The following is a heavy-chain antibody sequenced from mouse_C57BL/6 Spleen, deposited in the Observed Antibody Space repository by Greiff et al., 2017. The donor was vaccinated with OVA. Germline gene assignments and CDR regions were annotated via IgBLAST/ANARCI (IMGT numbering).Heavy chain of an antibody. CDR3: ASLTGVDY. Sequence: VQLQQSGPELVKPGASVKISCKASGYTFTDYYMNWVKQTHGKSLEWIGDINPNNGGTSYNQKFKGKATLTVDKSSSTAYMELRSLTSEDSAVYYCASLTGVDYWGQGTTLTVSS. CDR1: GYTFTDYY. J-gene: IGHJ2*01. CDR2: INPNNGGT. D-gene: IGHD4-1*01. V-gene: IGHV1-26*01.